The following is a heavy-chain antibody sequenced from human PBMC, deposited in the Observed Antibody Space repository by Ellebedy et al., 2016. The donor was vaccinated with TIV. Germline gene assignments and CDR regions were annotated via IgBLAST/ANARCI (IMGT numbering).Heavy chain of an antibody. D-gene: IGHD2-2*01. V-gene: IGHV3-30*18. CDR2: ISNDGSNK. CDR3: AKDRGYCSGTRCEWCDH. CDR1: GSTFSTYG. Sequence: GESLKISCAASGSTFSTYGMHWVRQAPGKGLEWVAVISNDGSNKYYADSVKGRFTISRDNAKNTLYLQMNSLRAEDTAVYFCAKDRGYCSGTRCEWCDHWGQGTLVTVSS. J-gene: IGHJ5*02.